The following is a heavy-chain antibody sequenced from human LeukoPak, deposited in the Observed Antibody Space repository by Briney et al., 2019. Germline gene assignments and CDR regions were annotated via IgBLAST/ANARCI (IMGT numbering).Heavy chain of an antibody. Sequence: GGSLRLSCAASGFTFSSYSMDWVRQAPGKGLERVSGISDSGDRTYYADSVKGRFTISRDNSKNMLYLQMNSLRVEDTALYYCAKGLGTSGYHGYWGQGTLVTVSS. CDR1: GFTFSSYS. V-gene: IGHV3-23*01. D-gene: IGHD3-22*01. CDR2: ISDSGDRT. J-gene: IGHJ4*02. CDR3: AKGLGTSGYHGY.